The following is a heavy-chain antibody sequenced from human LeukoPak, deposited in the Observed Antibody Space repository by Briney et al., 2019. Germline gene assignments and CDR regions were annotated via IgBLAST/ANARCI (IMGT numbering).Heavy chain of an antibody. J-gene: IGHJ6*03. CDR2: IYSGGST. CDR1: GFTVSSNY. V-gene: IGHV3-53*05. Sequence: GGSLRLSCAASGFTVSSNYMSWVRQAPGKGLEWVSVIYSGGSTYYADSVKGRFTISRDNSKSTLYLQMNSLRTEDTGVYYCVKELYMDVWGKGTTVTVSS. CDR3: VKELYMDV.